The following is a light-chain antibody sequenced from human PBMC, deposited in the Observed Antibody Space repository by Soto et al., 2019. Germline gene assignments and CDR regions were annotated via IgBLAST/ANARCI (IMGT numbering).Light chain of an antibody. V-gene: IGLV2-14*03. CDR2: DVS. CDR3: SSYTSSSTPYV. J-gene: IGLJ1*01. Sequence: QSALTQPASVSGSPGQSITISCTGTSSDVGGYNYVSWYQQHPGKALKLLIYDVSNRPSGVSNRFSGSKSANTASLTISGLQADDEADYYCSSYTSSSTPYVFGTGTKVTVL. CDR1: SSDVGGYNY.